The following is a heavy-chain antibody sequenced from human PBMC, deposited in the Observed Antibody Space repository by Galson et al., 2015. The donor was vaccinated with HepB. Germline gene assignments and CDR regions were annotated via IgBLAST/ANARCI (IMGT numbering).Heavy chain of an antibody. Sequence: SLRLSCAASGFTFSDYFMEWVRQAPGKGLGWVGRGRHNARRYTTDYVASVEGRFTISRDDSKNSLYLQMDSLKTEDTAVYYCSRTLPGIDLDYWGQGTLVTVSS. CDR1: GFTFSDYF. V-gene: IGHV3-72*01. D-gene: IGHD3-3*02. CDR2: GRHNARRYTT. J-gene: IGHJ4*02. CDR3: SRTLPGIDLDY.